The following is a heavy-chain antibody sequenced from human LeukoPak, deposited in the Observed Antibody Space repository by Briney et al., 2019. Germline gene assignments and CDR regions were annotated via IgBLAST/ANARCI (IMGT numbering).Heavy chain of an antibody. Sequence: PGGSLRLSCAASGFSYSDSYMNWVRQAPGKGLEWVSYISSTRGYTNYADSVKGRFTISRDNAKNSLYLQMDSLRVEDTAVYYCARAAHQQAAPDFWGQGALVTVSS. CDR2: ISSTRGYT. D-gene: IGHD2-2*01. J-gene: IGHJ4*02. CDR1: GFSYSDSY. V-gene: IGHV3-11*06. CDR3: ARAAHQQAAPDF.